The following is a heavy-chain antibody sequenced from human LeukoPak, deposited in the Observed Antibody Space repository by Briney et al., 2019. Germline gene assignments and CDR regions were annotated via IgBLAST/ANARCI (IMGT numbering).Heavy chain of an antibody. D-gene: IGHD2-15*01. CDR1: GGSFSGYY. CDR3: ARGIPRSALYFDY. V-gene: IGHV4-34*01. Sequence: SETLSLACAVYGGSFSGYYWSWIRQPPGKGLEWIGETNHSGSTNYNPSLKSRVTISVDTSKNQFSLKLSSVTAADTAVYYCARGIPRSALYFDYWGQGTLVTVSS. CDR2: TNHSGST. J-gene: IGHJ4*02.